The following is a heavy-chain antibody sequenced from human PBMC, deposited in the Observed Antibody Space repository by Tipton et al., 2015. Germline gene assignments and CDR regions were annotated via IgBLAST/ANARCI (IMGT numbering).Heavy chain of an antibody. V-gene: IGHV4-39*07. CDR2: IYYSGST. D-gene: IGHD4-23*01. Sequence: TLSLTCTVSGGSVSSSSYYWGWIRQSPGKGLEWIGSIYYSGSTNYNPSLKSRVAISVDTSKNQFSLKLNSVTAADTAVYYCARARGRHGGLFDSWGQGILVTVSS. J-gene: IGHJ4*02. CDR3: ARARGRHGGLFDS. CDR1: GGSVSSSSYY.